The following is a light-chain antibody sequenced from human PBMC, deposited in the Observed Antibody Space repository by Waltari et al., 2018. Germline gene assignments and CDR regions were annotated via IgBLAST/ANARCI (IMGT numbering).Light chain of an antibody. V-gene: IGKV3-11*01. Sequence: EIVLTQSPATLSLSPGERATLSCRASQGVGSYLAWYQQKPGQAPRLLIYDASNRATGIPTRFSSSESGTDITFTISSLESEDFVVYYCHQRLIWPYTFGQGTKLEIK. J-gene: IGKJ2*01. CDR1: QGVGSY. CDR2: DAS. CDR3: HQRLIWPYT.